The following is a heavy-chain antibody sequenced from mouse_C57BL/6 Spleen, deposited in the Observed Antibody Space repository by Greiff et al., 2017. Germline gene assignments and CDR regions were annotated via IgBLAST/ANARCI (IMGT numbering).Heavy chain of an antibody. Sequence: QVQLQQPGAELVMPGASVKLSCKASGYTFTSYWMHWVKQRPGQGLEWIGEIDPSDSYTNSNQKFKGKSTLTVDKSSSTAYMQLSSLTSEDSAVYYCARWGDYDPYYAMDYWGQGTSVTVSS. CDR2: IDPSDSYT. CDR3: ARWGDYDPYYAMDY. V-gene: IGHV1-69*01. D-gene: IGHD2-4*01. J-gene: IGHJ4*01. CDR1: GYTFTSYW.